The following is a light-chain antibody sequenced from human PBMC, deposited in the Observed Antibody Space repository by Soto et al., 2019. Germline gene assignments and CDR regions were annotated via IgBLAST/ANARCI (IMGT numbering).Light chain of an antibody. V-gene: IGLV2-14*01. Sequence: QSVLTQPASVSGSPGQSITISCTGTSSDVGGYNYVSWYQQHPGKAPKLMIYEVSNRPSGVSNRFSGSKSGSTASLTISGLQAEDEADYYCSSYTSSSTRLYVFGTGTKVTVL. J-gene: IGLJ1*01. CDR3: SSYTSSSTRLYV. CDR2: EVS. CDR1: SSDVGGYNY.